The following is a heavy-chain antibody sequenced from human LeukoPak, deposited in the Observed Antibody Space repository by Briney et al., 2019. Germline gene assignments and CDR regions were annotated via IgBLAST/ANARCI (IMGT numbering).Heavy chain of an antibody. D-gene: IGHD3-16*01. Sequence: GGSLRLSCAASGFTFSSYAMSWVRQAPGKGLEWVSFISSSSTYIHYADSVKGRFTISRDNAKNSLYLQMNSLRAEDTAVYYCARDQKFGKRPWVGAFDIWGQGTMVTVSS. CDR1: GFTFSSYA. V-gene: IGHV3-21*01. CDR2: ISSSSTYI. CDR3: ARDQKFGKRPWVGAFDI. J-gene: IGHJ3*02.